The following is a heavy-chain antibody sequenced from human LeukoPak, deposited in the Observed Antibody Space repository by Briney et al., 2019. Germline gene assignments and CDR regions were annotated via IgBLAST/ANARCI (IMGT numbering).Heavy chain of an antibody. CDR3: ARDRSYSRYDSSGYIGY. D-gene: IGHD3-22*01. V-gene: IGHV3-48*04. Sequence: GGSLRLSCAASGFTFSSYSMNWVRQAPGKGLEGVSYISSSSSTIYYADSVKGRFTISRDNAKNTLYLQMNGLRAEDTAVYYCARDRSYSRYDSSGYIGYWGQGTLVTVSS. CDR2: ISSSSSTI. CDR1: GFTFSSYS. J-gene: IGHJ4*02.